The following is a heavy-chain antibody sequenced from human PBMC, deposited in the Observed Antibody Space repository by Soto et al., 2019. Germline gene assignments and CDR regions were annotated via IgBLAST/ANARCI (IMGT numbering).Heavy chain of an antibody. J-gene: IGHJ4*02. CDR1: GFIFSGTT. V-gene: IGHV3-73*02. D-gene: IGHD6-13*01. CDR3: TRAPDGNNADY. CDR2: IRGRADNYAT. Sequence: EVQLVESGGDLVQPGGSLKLSCAASGFIFSGTTIHWVRQASGEGLEWVGRIRGRADNYATGYAASVKGRFTISRDDSKNTAYLQMTSLKTEDTAVYFCTRAPDGNNADYWGQGTLVTVSS.